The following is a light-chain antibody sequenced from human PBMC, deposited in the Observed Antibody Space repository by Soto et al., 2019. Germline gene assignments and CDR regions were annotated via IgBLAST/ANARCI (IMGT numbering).Light chain of an antibody. CDR1: QSISTW. CDR3: QQSYSRPIT. Sequence: KIPQPLSPLSPPVGAKAPTPCRASQSISTWLAWYQQKPGKAPKFLIYGASSLQSGVPSRFSGSGSGTDFTLTISSLQPEDFATYYCQQSYSRPITFGQGTRLEIK. CDR2: GAS. V-gene: IGKV1-39*01. J-gene: IGKJ5*01.